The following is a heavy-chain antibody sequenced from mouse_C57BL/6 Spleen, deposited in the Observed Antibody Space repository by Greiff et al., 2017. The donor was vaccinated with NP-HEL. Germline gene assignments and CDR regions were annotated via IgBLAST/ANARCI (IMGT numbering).Heavy chain of an antibody. CDR3: ARGGRSSYGYFDV. CDR2: INYDGSST. CDR1: GFTFSDYY. J-gene: IGHJ1*03. D-gene: IGHD1-1*01. V-gene: IGHV5-16*01. Sequence: EVKLVESEGGLVQPGSSMKLSCTASGFTFSDYYMAWVRQVPEKGLEWVATINYDGSSTYYLDSLKGRFNLSGDNAKNILYMQRSSLKSDDTATYYCARGGRSSYGYFDVWGTGTTVTASS.